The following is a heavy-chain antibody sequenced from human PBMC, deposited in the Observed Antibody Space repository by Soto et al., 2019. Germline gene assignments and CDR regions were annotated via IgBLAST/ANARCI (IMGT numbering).Heavy chain of an antibody. Sequence: ASVKVSCKASGNTFTSYDINWVRQATGHGLEWMGWINPNSGNIGYAQKFQGRVTMTRDTAIRAAYMEVSRLRSDDTAVYYCARGRASGSYYLLDYWGQGTLVTVSS. CDR2: INPNSGNI. V-gene: IGHV1-8*01. CDR3: ARGRASGSYYLLDY. J-gene: IGHJ4*02. D-gene: IGHD3-10*01. CDR1: GNTFTSYD.